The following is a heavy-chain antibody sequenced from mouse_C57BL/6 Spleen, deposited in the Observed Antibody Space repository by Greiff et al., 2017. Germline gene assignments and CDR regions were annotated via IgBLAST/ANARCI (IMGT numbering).Heavy chain of an antibody. CDR2: ISSGSSTI. Sequence: EVKLVESGGGLVQPGGSLKLSCAASGFTFSDYGMHWVRQAPEKGLEWVAYISSGSSTIYYADTVKGRFTISRDNAKNTLFLQMTSLRSEDTAMYYCARERANWDVIFDYWGQGTTLTVSS. CDR1: GFTFSDYG. CDR3: ARERANWDVIFDY. J-gene: IGHJ2*01. D-gene: IGHD4-1*01. V-gene: IGHV5-17*01.